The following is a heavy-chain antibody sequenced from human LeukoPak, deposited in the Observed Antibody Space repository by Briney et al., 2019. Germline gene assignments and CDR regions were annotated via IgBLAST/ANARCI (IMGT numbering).Heavy chain of an antibody. V-gene: IGHV4-39*07. Sequence: NPSETLSLTCTVSGGSISSSSYYWGWIRQPPGKGLEWIGSIYYSGSTYYNPSLKSRVTISVDTSKNQFSLKLSSVTAADTAVYYCARDRWGVVMYWGQGTLVTVSS. CDR3: ARDRWGVVMY. D-gene: IGHD3-3*01. J-gene: IGHJ4*02. CDR1: GGSISSSSYY. CDR2: IYYSGST.